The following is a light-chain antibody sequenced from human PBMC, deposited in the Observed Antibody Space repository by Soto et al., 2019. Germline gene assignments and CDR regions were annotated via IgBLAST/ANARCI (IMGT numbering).Light chain of an antibody. Sequence: EIGVTKSPGTLSLSPGDRATLSCRASQSISSNYLAWYQQKPGQAPRLLIYCASKRATGIPDRFSGSGSGTDFTLTISRLEPEDVAVYYCQQSGSSPRTFGQGTKVDI. CDR1: QSISSNY. J-gene: IGKJ1*01. CDR3: QQSGSSPRT. V-gene: IGKV3-20*01. CDR2: CAS.